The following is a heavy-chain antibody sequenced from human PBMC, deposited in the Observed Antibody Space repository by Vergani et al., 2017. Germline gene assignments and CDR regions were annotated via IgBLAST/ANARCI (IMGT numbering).Heavy chain of an antibody. Sequence: EVQLVESGGGLIQPGGSLRLSCAASGFTVSSNYMSWVRQAPGKGLEWVSVIYSGGSTYYADSVKGRFTISRDNAKNSLYLQMNSLRAEDTAVYYCARDFRIAVAGNDYWGQGTLVTVSS. CDR2: IYSGGST. V-gene: IGHV3-53*01. D-gene: IGHD6-19*01. CDR3: ARDFRIAVAGNDY. CDR1: GFTVSSNY. J-gene: IGHJ4*02.